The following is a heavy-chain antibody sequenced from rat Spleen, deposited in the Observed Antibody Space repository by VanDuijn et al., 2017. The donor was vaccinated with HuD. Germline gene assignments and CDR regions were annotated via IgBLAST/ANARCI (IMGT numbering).Heavy chain of an antibody. Sequence: EVQLVESGGGLVQPGRSLKLSCAASGFTFSNYGMAWVRQAPTKGLEWVATISYDGSSTYYRDSVKGRFTITRDNAKSTLYLQMDSRRSEDTARDYCARQPGYGGVMDAWGQGDSVTVSS. CDR1: GFTFSNYG. CDR2: ISYDGSST. J-gene: IGHJ4*01. CDR3: ARQPGYGGVMDA. D-gene: IGHD4-3*01. V-gene: IGHV5-29*01.